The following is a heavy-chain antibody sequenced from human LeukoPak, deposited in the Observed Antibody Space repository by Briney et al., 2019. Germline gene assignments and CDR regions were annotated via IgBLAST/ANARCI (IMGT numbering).Heavy chain of an antibody. CDR1: GFTFSSYG. Sequence: PGGSLRLSCAASGFTFSSYGMHWVRQAPGKGLEWVAFIRYDGSNKYYADSVKGRFTISRDNSKNTLYLQMNSLRAEDTAVYYCAKSAPMITLGGVIPPPVDYWGQGTLVTVSS. V-gene: IGHV3-30*02. CDR2: IRYDGSNK. J-gene: IGHJ4*02. CDR3: AKSAPMITLGGVIPPPVDY. D-gene: IGHD3-16*02.